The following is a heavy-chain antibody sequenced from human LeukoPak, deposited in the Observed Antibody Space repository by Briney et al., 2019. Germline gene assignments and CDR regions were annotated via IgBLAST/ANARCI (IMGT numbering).Heavy chain of an antibody. CDR1: GFTVSSIY. V-gene: IGHV3-7*01. CDR2: IKQDGSEK. D-gene: IGHD2-8*01. J-gene: IGHJ3*02. Sequence: GGSLRLSCAVSGFTVSSIYMSWVRQAPGKGLEWVANIKQDGSEKYYVDSVKGRFTFSRDNAKNSLYLQMNSLRAEDTAVYYCARVLMVYASSAYGFDIWGQGTMVTVSS. CDR3: ARVLMVYASSAYGFDI.